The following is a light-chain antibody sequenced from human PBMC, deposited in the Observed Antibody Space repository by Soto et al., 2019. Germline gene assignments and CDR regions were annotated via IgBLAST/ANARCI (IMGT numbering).Light chain of an antibody. J-gene: IGKJ1*01. V-gene: IGKV3-20*01. CDR2: GAS. CDR1: QSVSSSY. CDR3: QQYDSSPWT. Sequence: EVVLTQSPGTLSLSPGERATLSCRASQSVSSSYLAWYQQKPGQSPRLLIYGASNRASGISDRFSGSGSGTDFTLTIYRLEPEDVAVYYCQQYDSSPWTFGQGTKVDIK.